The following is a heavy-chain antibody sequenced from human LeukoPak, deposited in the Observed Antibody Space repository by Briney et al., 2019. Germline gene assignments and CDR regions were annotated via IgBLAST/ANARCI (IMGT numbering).Heavy chain of an antibody. Sequence: PSETLSLTCTVSGGTISSYYWNWIRQPPGKGLEWIGYIHYSGSTKYNPSLKSRVTISVDTSRNQFSLKLSSVTAADTAVYYCAGWYSSGWAFDYWGQGTLVTVSS. J-gene: IGHJ4*02. CDR2: IHYSGST. CDR1: GGTISSYY. V-gene: IGHV4-59*08. CDR3: AGWYSSGWAFDY. D-gene: IGHD6-19*01.